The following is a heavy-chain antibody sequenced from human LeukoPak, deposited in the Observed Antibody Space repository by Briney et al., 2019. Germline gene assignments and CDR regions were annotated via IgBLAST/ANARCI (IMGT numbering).Heavy chain of an antibody. D-gene: IGHD6-19*01. CDR3: TKNIRIAVAGRDAFDI. CDR2: ISGSGINT. V-gene: IGHV3-23*01. J-gene: IGHJ3*02. CDR1: GFTFSTYG. Sequence: GGSLRLSCAASGFTFSTYGMSWVRQAPGKGLEWVSSISGSGINTYYADSVKGRFTISRDSSRDTLYLQMNNLRAEDTAIYYCTKNIRIAVAGRDAFDIWGQGTMLIVS.